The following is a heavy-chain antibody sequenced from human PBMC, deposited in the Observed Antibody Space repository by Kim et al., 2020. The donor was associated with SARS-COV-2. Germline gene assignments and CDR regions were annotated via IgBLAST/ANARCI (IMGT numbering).Heavy chain of an antibody. J-gene: IGHJ5*02. Sequence: SETLSLTCTVSGGSISSYYWSWIRQPPGKGLEWIGYIYYSGSTNYNPSLKSRVTISVDTSKNQFSLKLSSVTAADTAVYYCASSPHYKSGGAGRGWFDPWGQGTLVTVSS. V-gene: IGHV4-59*01. CDR3: ASSPHYKSGGAGRGWFDP. CDR1: GGSISSYY. CDR2: IYYSGST. D-gene: IGHD1-1*01.